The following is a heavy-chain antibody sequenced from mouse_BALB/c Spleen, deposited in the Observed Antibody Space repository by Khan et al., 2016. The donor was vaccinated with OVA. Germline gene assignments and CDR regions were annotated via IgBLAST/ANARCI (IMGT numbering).Heavy chain of an antibody. CDR2: MIFSGNT. CDR1: GDSITSGY. V-gene: IGHV3-8*02. J-gene: IGHJ3*01. D-gene: IGHD2-14*01. Sequence: VQLKESGPSLVKPSQTLSLTCSVTGDSITSGYWSWIRKFPGNKLEYMGYMIFSGNTYYNPSLQSRISITRPTSKNQYSLQLNSGTTEDTARDYSARSTYRYAFAYWGQGTLVTVSA. CDR3: ARSTYRYAFAY.